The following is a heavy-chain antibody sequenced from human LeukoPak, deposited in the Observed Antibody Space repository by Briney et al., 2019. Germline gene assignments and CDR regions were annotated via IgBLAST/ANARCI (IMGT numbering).Heavy chain of an antibody. Sequence: ASVKVSCKASGYTFTSYGISWVRQATGQGLEWMGWISAYNGNTNYAQKLQGRVTMTTDTSTSTAYMELRSLRSDDTAVYYCARDMRFLEWLSRPIDYWGQGTLVTVSS. CDR2: ISAYNGNT. CDR1: GYTFTSYG. J-gene: IGHJ4*02. CDR3: ARDMRFLEWLSRPIDY. V-gene: IGHV1-18*01. D-gene: IGHD3-3*01.